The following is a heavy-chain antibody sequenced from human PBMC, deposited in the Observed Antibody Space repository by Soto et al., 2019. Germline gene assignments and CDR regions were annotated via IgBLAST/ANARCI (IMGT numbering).Heavy chain of an antibody. CDR1: GGTFSSYA. Sequence: QVQLVQSGAEVKKPGSSVKVSCKASGGTFSSYAISWVRQAPGQGLEWMGGIIPIFGTANYAQKFQGRVTITADEATRTAYMELSSLRCEETAVYYCAEEDSRAEDVGDNWFDSWGQGTLVTVSS. V-gene: IGHV1-69*01. CDR3: AEEDSRAEDVGDNWFDS. J-gene: IGHJ5*01. D-gene: IGHD6-13*01. CDR2: IIPIFGTA.